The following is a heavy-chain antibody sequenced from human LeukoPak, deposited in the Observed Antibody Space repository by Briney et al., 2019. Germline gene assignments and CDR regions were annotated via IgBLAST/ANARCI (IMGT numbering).Heavy chain of an antibody. V-gene: IGHV3-30*18. Sequence: GGSLRLSCAASGFTFSSYGMHWVRQAPGKGLEWVAVISYDGSNKYYADSVKGRFTISRDNSKNTLYLQMNSLRPEDTAVYFCAKDRHDYLDYWGQGTLVTVSS. J-gene: IGHJ4*02. CDR2: ISYDGSNK. CDR3: AKDRHDYLDY. CDR1: GFTFSSYG.